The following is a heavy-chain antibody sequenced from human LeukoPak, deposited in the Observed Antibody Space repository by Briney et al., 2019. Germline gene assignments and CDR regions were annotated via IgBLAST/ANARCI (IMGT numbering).Heavy chain of an antibody. CDR3: ARAETAAGSY. D-gene: IGHD6-13*01. CDR2: IWNDGSTT. Sequence: GGSLRLSCAASGFTFKICGMHWVRQAPGKGLEWVGVIWNDGSTTFYADSVRGRFTISRDNSKNTLYLQMNSLRAEDTAVYYCARAETAAGSYWGQGTLVTVSS. CDR1: GFTFKICG. V-gene: IGHV3-33*01. J-gene: IGHJ4*02.